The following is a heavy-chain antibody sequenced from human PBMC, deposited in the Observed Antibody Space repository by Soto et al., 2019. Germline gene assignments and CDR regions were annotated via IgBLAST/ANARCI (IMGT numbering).Heavy chain of an antibody. CDR1: GFTFSSYG. CDR3: ARDWGRYCGGDCFIDY. CDR2: IWYDGSNK. Sequence: QVQLVESGGGVVQPGRSLRLSCAASGFTFSSYGMHWVRQAPGKGLEWVAVIWYDGSNKHYADSVKGRFTISRDNSKNTLYLQMNSLRAEDTAVYYCARDWGRYCGGDCFIDYWGQGTLVTVSS. J-gene: IGHJ4*02. D-gene: IGHD2-21*02. V-gene: IGHV3-33*01.